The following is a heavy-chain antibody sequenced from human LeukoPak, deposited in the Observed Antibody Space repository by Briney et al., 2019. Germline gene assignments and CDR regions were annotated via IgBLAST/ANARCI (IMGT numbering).Heavy chain of an antibody. Sequence: KPSETLSLICTVSGGSISSYYLSWIRQPPGKGLEWIGYIYYSGSNNYNPSLKSRVTISVDTSKNQFSLKPSSVTAADTAVYYCARHDYGDYTVDYWGQGTLVTVSS. CDR3: ARHDYGDYTVDY. CDR2: IYYSGSN. V-gene: IGHV4-59*08. D-gene: IGHD4-17*01. J-gene: IGHJ4*02. CDR1: GGSISSYY.